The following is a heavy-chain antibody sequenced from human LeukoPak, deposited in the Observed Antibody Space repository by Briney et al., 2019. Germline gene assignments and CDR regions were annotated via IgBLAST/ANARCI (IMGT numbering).Heavy chain of an antibody. CDR1: GGSFSGYY. Sequence: SETPSLTCAVYGGSFSGYYWSWIRQPPGKGLEWIGEINHSGSTNYNPSLKSRVTISVDTSKNQFSLKLSSVTGAYTAVYYCARGGYSGYSVWGQGTLVTVSS. CDR2: INHSGST. CDR3: ARGGYSGYSV. J-gene: IGHJ4*02. V-gene: IGHV4-34*01. D-gene: IGHD5-12*01.